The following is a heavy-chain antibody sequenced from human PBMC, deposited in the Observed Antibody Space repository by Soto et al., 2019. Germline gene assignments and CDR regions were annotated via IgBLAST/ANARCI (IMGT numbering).Heavy chain of an antibody. Sequence: GGSLRLSCASSGFTFSSYWMSWVRQAPGKGLEWVATIKHSSSEKYYVDSVKGRFTISRDNAKNSLYLQMNSLRAEDTAVYYCASNVHLAEYDWFDPWGQGTLVTVSS. D-gene: IGHD6-6*01. CDR3: ASNVHLAEYDWFDP. V-gene: IGHV3-7*01. CDR1: GFTFSSYW. CDR2: IKHSSSEK. J-gene: IGHJ5*02.